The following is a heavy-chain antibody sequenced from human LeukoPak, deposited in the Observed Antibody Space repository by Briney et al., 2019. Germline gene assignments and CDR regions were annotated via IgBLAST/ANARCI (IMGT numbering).Heavy chain of an antibody. V-gene: IGHV3-23*01. Sequence: GGSLRLSCAASGFTFSSFAMSWVRQAPGKGLEWVSAISTSVGSTYYADSVKGRFTISRDNSKNTLYLQMNSLRAEDTAVYYCARDSQNYDFWSGYLAPPDYWGQGTLVTVSS. CDR2: ISTSVGST. J-gene: IGHJ4*02. CDR3: ARDSQNYDFWSGYLAPPDY. D-gene: IGHD3-3*01. CDR1: GFTFSSFA.